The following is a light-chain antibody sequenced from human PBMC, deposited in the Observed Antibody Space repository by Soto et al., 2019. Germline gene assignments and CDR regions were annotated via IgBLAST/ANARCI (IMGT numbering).Light chain of an antibody. Sequence: ETVMTQSPATLSVSPGERATLSCRASQSISNTLVWYQQKPGQAPRLLISGASTRATGIPARFRGSGSGTEFTLTISSVQSEDFAVYYCQQYSDWPITFGQGTRLEI. CDR1: QSISNT. J-gene: IGKJ5*01. CDR2: GAS. V-gene: IGKV3-15*01. CDR3: QQYSDWPIT.